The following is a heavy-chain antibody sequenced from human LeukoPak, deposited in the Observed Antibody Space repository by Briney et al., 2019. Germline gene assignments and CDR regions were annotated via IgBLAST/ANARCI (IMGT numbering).Heavy chain of an antibody. Sequence: GRSLRLSCVASGFTFTTYWMHWVRRAPGKGLVWVSRINGDGSNSNYADSVKGRFTISRDNARNTLYLQMNGLRAEDTALYYCARTSPTSHFDFWGQGTLVTVSS. CDR2: INGDGSNS. CDR3: ARTSPTSHFDF. J-gene: IGHJ4*02. D-gene: IGHD3-16*01. CDR1: GFTFTTYW. V-gene: IGHV3-74*01.